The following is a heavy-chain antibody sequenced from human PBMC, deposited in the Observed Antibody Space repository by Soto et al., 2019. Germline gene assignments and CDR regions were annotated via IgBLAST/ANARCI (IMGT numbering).Heavy chain of an antibody. CDR1: GYIFVTYG. CDR2: ISLSSGNT. CDR3: AMVDNYVTPTPQDV. D-gene: IGHD3-16*01. J-gene: IGHJ6*02. Sequence: QVQLVQSGDEVRKPGSSVKVSCKASGYIFVTYGIAWVGRPLEQGLEWRGWISLSSGNTHYASKVQGRLTMTTDTSTSTAYMDLGSLTSDDTAVYYCAMVDNYVTPTPQDVWGQGTTVTVSS. V-gene: IGHV1-18*01.